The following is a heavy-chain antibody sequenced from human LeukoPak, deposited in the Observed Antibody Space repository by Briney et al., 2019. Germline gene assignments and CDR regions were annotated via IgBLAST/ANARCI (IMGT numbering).Heavy chain of an antibody. Sequence: PSETLSLTCAVCGGSFSGYYWSWIRQPPGKGLEWIGEINHSGSTNYNPSLKSRVTISVDTSKNQFSLKLSSVTAADTAVYYCARVGAGMDVWGQGTTVTVSS. CDR2: INHSGST. V-gene: IGHV4-34*09. J-gene: IGHJ6*02. CDR1: GGSFSGYY. CDR3: ARVGAGMDV.